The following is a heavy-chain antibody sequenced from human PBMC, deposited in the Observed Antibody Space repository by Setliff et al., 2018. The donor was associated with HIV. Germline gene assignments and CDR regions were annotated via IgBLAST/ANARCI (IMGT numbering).Heavy chain of an antibody. CDR3: ARTLAAAGPGYYYSYYMDV. CDR1: YGSISGHY. CDR2: IYHSGST. V-gene: IGHV4-59*11. Sequence: PSETLSLTCTVSYGSISGHYWTWIRQPPGKGLEWIGEIYHSGSTNYNPSLKSRVTISVDKSKNQFSLKLNSVTAADTAVYYCARTLAAAGPGYYYSYYMDVWGKGTTVTVSS. J-gene: IGHJ6*03. D-gene: IGHD6-13*01.